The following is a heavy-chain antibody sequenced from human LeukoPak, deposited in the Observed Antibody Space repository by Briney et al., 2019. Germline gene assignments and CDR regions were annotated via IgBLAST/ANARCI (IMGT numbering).Heavy chain of an antibody. J-gene: IGHJ3*02. Sequence: PGGSLRLSCAASGFTVSSNYMSWVRQAPGKGLEWVSNIYSGGTTYYADSVNGRFTISRDNSKNTLYLQMNGLRAEDTAVYYCAKFWSGSYGRDAFDIWGQGTMVTVSS. CDR2: IYSGGTT. CDR1: GFTVSSNY. V-gene: IGHV3-66*02. CDR3: AKFWSGSYGRDAFDI. D-gene: IGHD3-3*01.